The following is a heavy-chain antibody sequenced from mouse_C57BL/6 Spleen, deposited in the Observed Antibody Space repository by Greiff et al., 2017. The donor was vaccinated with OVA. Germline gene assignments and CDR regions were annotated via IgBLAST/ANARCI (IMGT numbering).Heavy chain of an antibody. CDR1: GYTFTGYW. CDR3: ARSSIYYYGSIDY. V-gene: IGHV1-9*01. CDR2: ILPGSGST. D-gene: IGHD1-1*01. J-gene: IGHJ2*01. Sequence: QVQLQQSGAELMTPGASVTLSCKATGYTFTGYWIEWVQQRPGHGLEWIGEILPGSGSTYYNEKFKGKATFTADTSSNTAYMQLSSLTTEDSAIYYGARSSIYYYGSIDYWGQGTTLTVSS.